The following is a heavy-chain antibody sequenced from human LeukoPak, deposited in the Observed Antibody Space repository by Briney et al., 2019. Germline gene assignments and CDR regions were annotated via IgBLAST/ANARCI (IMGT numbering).Heavy chain of an antibody. CDR1: GGSISSYY. Sequence: SETLSLTCTVSGGSISSYYWSWIRQPPGKGLEWIGYIYYSGSTNYNPSLKSRVTISVDTSKNQFSLKPSSVTAADTAVYYCARGGYDFWSGYYPPNNWFDPWGQGTLVTVSS. CDR3: ARGGYDFWSGYYPPNNWFDP. J-gene: IGHJ5*02. V-gene: IGHV4-59*01. D-gene: IGHD3-3*01. CDR2: IYYSGST.